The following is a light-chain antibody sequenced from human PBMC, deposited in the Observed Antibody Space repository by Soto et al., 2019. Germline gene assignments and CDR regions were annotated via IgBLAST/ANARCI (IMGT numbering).Light chain of an antibody. CDR3: YSFTGISTSLFV. CDR1: SSDIGSSNL. CDR2: EVT. J-gene: IGLJ1*01. Sequence: QSVLTQPASVSGSPGQSITISCTGSSSDIGSSNLVSWYQQYPGKAPKLIIYEVTKRPSGISDRFSGSTSGNTASLTISGLQPEDEATYYCYSFTGISTSLFVFGTGTKLTVL. V-gene: IGLV2-23*02.